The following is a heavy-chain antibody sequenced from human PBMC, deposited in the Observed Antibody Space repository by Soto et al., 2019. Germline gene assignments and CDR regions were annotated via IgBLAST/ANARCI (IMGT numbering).Heavy chain of an antibody. J-gene: IGHJ4*02. V-gene: IGHV3-30*18. Sequence: QVQLVESGGGVVQPGRSLRLSCAASGFTFSSYGMHWVRQAPGKGLEWVAGISYDGSNKYYADSVKGRFTISRDNSKNTLYLQMNSLRAEDTAVYYCAKLAVAGTEGDYWGQGTLVTVSS. D-gene: IGHD6-19*01. CDR3: AKLAVAGTEGDY. CDR2: ISYDGSNK. CDR1: GFTFSSYG.